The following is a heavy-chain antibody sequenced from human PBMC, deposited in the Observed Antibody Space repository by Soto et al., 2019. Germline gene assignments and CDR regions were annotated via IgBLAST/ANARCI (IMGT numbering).Heavy chain of an antibody. CDR3: ARAPTMVRGVFDY. V-gene: IGHV1-3*01. D-gene: IGHD3-10*01. CDR2: INAGNGNT. J-gene: IGHJ4*02. CDR1: GYTFTSYA. Sequence: QVQLVQSGAEVKKPGASVKVSCKASGYTFTSYAMHWVRQAPGQRLEWMGWINAGNGNTKYSQKFQGRVTITRDTSASAAYMELSSLRSEDTAVYYCARAPTMVRGVFDYWGQGTLVTVSS.